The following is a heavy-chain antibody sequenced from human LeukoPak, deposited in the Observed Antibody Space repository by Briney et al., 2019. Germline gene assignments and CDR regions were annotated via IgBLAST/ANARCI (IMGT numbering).Heavy chain of an antibody. Sequence: GASVKVSCKASGGTFSSYAISWVRQAPGQGLEWMGWISAYNGNTNYAQKLQGRVTMTTDTSTSTAYMELRSLRSDDTAVYYCARAVGYCTNGVCYYYYGMDVWGQGTTVTVSS. CDR1: GGTFSSYA. D-gene: IGHD2-8*01. CDR2: ISAYNGNT. CDR3: ARAVGYCTNGVCYYYYGMDV. V-gene: IGHV1-18*01. J-gene: IGHJ6*02.